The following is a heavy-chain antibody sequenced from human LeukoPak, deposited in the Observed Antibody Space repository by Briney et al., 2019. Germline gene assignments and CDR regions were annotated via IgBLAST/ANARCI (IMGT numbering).Heavy chain of an antibody. J-gene: IGHJ4*02. CDR2: ISTSGST. CDR3: ARDSTVTPFDY. CDR1: GGSISSYY. Sequence: PSETLSLTCTVSGGSISSYYWSWIRQPAGKGLESIGHISTSGSTNYNPSLKSRVTMSVDTSKNQFSLKLSSVTAADTAVYYCARDSTVTPFDYWGQGTLVTVSS. V-gene: IGHV4-4*07. D-gene: IGHD4-17*01.